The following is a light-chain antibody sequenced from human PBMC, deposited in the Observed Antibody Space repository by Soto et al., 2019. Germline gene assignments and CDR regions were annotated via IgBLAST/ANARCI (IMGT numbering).Light chain of an antibody. Sequence: QSVLTQPASVSGSPGQSITISCTGTSSDVGGYNYVSWYQQHPGKAPKLMIYEVSSRPSGVSNRFSGSTSGNTASLTISGLQAEDESNYYCSSYTSSSTLVFGGGTKLTVL. V-gene: IGLV2-14*01. CDR3: SSYTSSSTLV. J-gene: IGLJ3*02. CDR1: SSDVGGYNY. CDR2: EVS.